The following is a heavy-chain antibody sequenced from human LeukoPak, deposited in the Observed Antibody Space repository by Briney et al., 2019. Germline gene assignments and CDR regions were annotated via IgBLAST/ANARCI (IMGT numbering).Heavy chain of an antibody. CDR3: ARLLSGSCGDAFDI. D-gene: IGHD1-26*01. CDR1: GNIFTSHW. Sequence: PGESLKISCKGSGNIFTSHWIGWVRPMPGKGLEWMGIIYRDESDSRYSPSFQGQVTISADRSTSTAYLQWSSLKASDTAIYYCARLLSGSCGDAFDIWGQGTMVTVSS. CDR2: IYRDESDS. J-gene: IGHJ3*02. V-gene: IGHV5-51*01.